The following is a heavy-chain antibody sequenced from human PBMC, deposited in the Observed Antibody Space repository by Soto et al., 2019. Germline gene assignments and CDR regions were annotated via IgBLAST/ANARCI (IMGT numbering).Heavy chain of an antibody. D-gene: IGHD3-10*01. V-gene: IGHV3-72*01. CDR2: IRNKDHSYTT. CDR3: VRDLSASGSRGPNGN. J-gene: IGHJ4*02. Sequence: VGSLRLSCAVSGFSFSDYHMDWVRQAPGKGLEWVGRIRNKDHSYTTDYAAAVKGRFTISRDDSKNSLFLQMDSLKTEDTAVYYCVRDLSASGSRGPNGNWGQGAQVTVSS. CDR1: GFSFSDYH.